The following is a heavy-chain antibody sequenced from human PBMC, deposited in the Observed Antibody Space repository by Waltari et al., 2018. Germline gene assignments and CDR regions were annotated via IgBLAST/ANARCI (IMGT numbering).Heavy chain of an antibody. CDR3: AREGAAAAAYGY. J-gene: IGHJ4*02. D-gene: IGHD6-13*01. CDR2: INHSGST. V-gene: IGHV4-34*01. Sequence: QVQLQQWGAGLLKPSETLSLTCAVYGGSFSGYYWSWTRQPPWKGLEWIGEINHSGSTNYNPSLKSRVTISVDTSKNQFSLKLSSVTAADTAVYYCAREGAAAAAYGYWGQGTLVTVSS. CDR1: GGSFSGYY.